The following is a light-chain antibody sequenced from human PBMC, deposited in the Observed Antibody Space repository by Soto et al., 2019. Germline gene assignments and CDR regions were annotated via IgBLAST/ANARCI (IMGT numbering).Light chain of an antibody. J-gene: IGKJ4*01. CDR2: DAS. Sequence: EIVLTQSPATLSLSPGERVTLSCRASQSISTSLAWYQQRPGQAPRLLIYDASSRATGIPARFSGSGSGTDFTITISSLEAEDFAVYYCQQGSSWPRSFGGGTKVEIK. CDR3: QQGSSWPRS. CDR1: QSISTS. V-gene: IGKV3-11*01.